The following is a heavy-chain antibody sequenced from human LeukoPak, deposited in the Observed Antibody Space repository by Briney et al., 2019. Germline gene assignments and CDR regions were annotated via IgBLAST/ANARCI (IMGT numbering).Heavy chain of an antibody. CDR1: GFTFSSYE. D-gene: IGHD3-10*01. CDR2: ISSSGSTI. Sequence: GGSLRLSCAASGFTFSSYEMNWVRQAPGKGLEWVSYISSSGSTIYYADSVKGRFTISRDNAKNSLYLQMNSLRAEDTAVYYCARGAWGPMVRTSLFDPWGQGTLVTVSS. V-gene: IGHV3-48*03. J-gene: IGHJ5*02. CDR3: ARGAWGPMVRTSLFDP.